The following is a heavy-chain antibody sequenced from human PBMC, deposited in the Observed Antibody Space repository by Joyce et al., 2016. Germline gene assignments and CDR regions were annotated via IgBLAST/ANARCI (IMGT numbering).Heavy chain of an antibody. CDR3: ARNYYYYHGMDV. CDR2: SNSVGRTR. V-gene: IGHV3-74*01. CDR1: GFSFSDYW. Sequence: EVQLMESGGGLVQSGGFLRLSCAAAGFSFSDYWMHWVRQGPGKGLVWVARSNSVGRTRCYAESVKGRFSISRDGAENTLYLQMKSLRAEDTAVYYCARNYYYYHGMDVWGQGTTVTVSS. J-gene: IGHJ6*02.